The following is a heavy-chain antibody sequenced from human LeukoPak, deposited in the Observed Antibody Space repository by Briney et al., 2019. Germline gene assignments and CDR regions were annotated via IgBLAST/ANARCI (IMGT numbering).Heavy chain of an antibody. D-gene: IGHD2-15*01. Sequence: PGGSLRLSCAASGFTFRNYGMHWVREAPGKGLEWVAVISYDESDKYYADSVKSRFTISRDNSKNTLYLQMNSLRPEDTAVYYCAKGVVAATNAAYYGMDVWGQGTTVTVSS. J-gene: IGHJ6*02. V-gene: IGHV3-30*18. CDR1: GFTFRNYG. CDR3: AKGVVAATNAAYYGMDV. CDR2: ISYDESDK.